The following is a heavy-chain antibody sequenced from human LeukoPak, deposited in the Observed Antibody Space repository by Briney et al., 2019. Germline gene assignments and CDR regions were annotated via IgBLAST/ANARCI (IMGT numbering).Heavy chain of an antibody. J-gene: IGHJ4*02. D-gene: IGHD4-17*01. CDR1: GGSISSYY. Sequence: SETLSLTCTVSGGSISSYYWSWIRQPAGKGLEWIGRIYTSGSTNYNPSLKSRVTISVDTSKNQFSLKLSSVTAADTAVYYCAREGLYGDYVWSLVYWGQGTLVTVSS. CDR3: AREGLYGDYVWSLVY. V-gene: IGHV4-4*07. CDR2: IYTSGST.